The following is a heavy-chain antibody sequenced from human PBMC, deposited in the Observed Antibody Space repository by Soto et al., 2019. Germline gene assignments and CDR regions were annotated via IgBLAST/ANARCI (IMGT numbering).Heavy chain of an antibody. CDR2: IDPSDSYT. CDR3: ATTGVSSSSEGLGY. V-gene: IGHV5-10-1*01. D-gene: IGHD6-6*01. J-gene: IGHJ4*02. Sequence: GESLKISCQGSGYSFTSYWISWVRQMPGKGLEWMGRIDPSDSYTNYSPSFQGHVTISADKSISTAYLQWSSLKASDTAMYYCATTGVSSSSEGLGYWGQGTLVTVSS. CDR1: GYSFTSYW.